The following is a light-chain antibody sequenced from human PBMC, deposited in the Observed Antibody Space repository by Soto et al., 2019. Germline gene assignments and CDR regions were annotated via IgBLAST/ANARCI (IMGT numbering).Light chain of an antibody. Sequence: QSALTQPASVSGSPGQSITISCTGTSSDVGGYNYVSWYQQHPGKAPKLMIYEVSNRPSGVSNRFSGSKSANTASLTISGLQDEDEADYYCCSYTSSSIDCVFGTGTKLTVL. CDR2: EVS. J-gene: IGLJ1*01. CDR3: CSYTSSSIDCV. CDR1: SSDVGGYNY. V-gene: IGLV2-14*01.